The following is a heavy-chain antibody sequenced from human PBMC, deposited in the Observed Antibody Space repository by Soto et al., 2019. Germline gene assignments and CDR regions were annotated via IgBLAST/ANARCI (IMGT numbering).Heavy chain of an antibody. Sequence: SETLSLTCTVSGGSISSGDYYWSWIRQPPGKGLEWIGYIYYSGSTYYNPSLKSRVTISVDTSKNQFSLKLSSVTAADTAVYYCAREGLIPAAENWFDPWGQGTLVTVSS. CDR3: AREGLIPAAENWFDP. CDR1: GGSISSGDYY. D-gene: IGHD2-2*01. V-gene: IGHV4-30-4*01. J-gene: IGHJ5*02. CDR2: IYYSGST.